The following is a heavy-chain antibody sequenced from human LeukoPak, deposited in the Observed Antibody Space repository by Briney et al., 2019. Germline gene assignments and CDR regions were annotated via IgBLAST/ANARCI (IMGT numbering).Heavy chain of an antibody. D-gene: IGHD3-22*01. CDR2: IGTYGGDT. Sequence: ASVKVSCKATSRISWVRQAPGQGLAWMGWIGTYGGDTYYAQKFQGRITVTTDTSTSTVYMELRNLRSDDTAVYYCARDLWNFYDDSGYNRDFHSRGQGTLVTVCS. V-gene: IGHV1-18*01. CDR3: ARDLWNFYDDSGYNRDFHS. CDR1: TSR. J-gene: IGHJ5*01.